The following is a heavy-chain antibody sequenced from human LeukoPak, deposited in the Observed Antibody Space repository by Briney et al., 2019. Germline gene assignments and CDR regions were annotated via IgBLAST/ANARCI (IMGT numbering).Heavy chain of an antibody. Sequence: TSETLSRTCTVSGGSISSSSYYWGWIRQPPGKGLEWIGSIYYSGSTYYNPSLKSRVTISVDTSKNQFSLKLSSVTAADTAVYYCARLEQQLVPDYWGQGTLVTVSS. J-gene: IGHJ4*02. CDR2: IYYSGST. D-gene: IGHD6-13*01. CDR3: ARLEQQLVPDY. CDR1: GGSISSSSYY. V-gene: IGHV4-39*01.